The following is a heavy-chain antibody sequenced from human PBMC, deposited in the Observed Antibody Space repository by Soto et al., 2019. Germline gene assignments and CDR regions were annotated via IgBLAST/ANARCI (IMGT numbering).Heavy chain of an antibody. J-gene: IGHJ6*02. V-gene: IGHV1-69*12. Sequence: QVQLVQSGAEVKKPGSSVKVSCKASGGTFSSYAISWVRQAPGQGLEWMGGIIPILGTANYAQKFQGRVTITADESTSTAYMELSSLRSEDTAVYYCARGVLRFLEWLPRYYYYGMDVWGQGTTVTVSS. D-gene: IGHD3-3*01. CDR3: ARGVLRFLEWLPRYYYYGMDV. CDR2: IIPILGTA. CDR1: GGTFSSYA.